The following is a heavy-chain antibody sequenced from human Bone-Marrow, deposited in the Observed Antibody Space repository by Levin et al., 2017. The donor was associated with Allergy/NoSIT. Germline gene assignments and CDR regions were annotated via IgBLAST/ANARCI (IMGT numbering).Heavy chain of an antibody. CDR1: GYTFTGYY. Sequence: ASVKVSCKASGYTFTGYYVHWVRQAPGQGLEWMGMINPNGGSTSNAQQFQGRVAMTSDTSTRTVYMELSSLRSEDTAVYYCARAGTFTALFDGSTYPSACNWSQGTLVAVSS. CDR2: INPNGGST. CDR3: ARAGTFTALFDGSTYPSACN. V-gene: IGHV1-46*01. J-gene: IGHJ1*01. D-gene: IGHD3-22*01.